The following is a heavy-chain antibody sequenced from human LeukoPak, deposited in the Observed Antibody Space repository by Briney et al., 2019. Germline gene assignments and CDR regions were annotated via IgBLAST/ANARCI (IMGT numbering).Heavy chain of an antibody. CDR3: ARRAPSLWFGEGYYFDH. CDR1: GGSISSGGYS. CDR2: IYHSGST. V-gene: IGHV4-30-2*01. J-gene: IGHJ4*02. Sequence: PSETLSLTCAVSGGSISSGGYSWSWIRQPPGKGLEWIGYIYHSGSTYYNPSLKGRVTISVDRSKNQFSLKLSSVTAADTAVYYCARRAPSLWFGEGYYFDHWGQGTLVTVSS. D-gene: IGHD3-10*01.